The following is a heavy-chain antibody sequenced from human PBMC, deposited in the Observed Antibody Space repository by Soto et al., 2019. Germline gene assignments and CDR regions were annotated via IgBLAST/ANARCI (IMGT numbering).Heavy chain of an antibody. V-gene: IGHV3-48*02. CDR2: ISSSSSTI. D-gene: IGHD3-10*01. J-gene: IGHJ4*02. CDR1: GFTFSSYS. Sequence: EVQLVESGGGLVQPGGSLRLSCAASGFTFSSYSMNWVRQAPGKGLEWVSYISSSSSTIYYADSVKGRFTISRDNDKNSLYLQMNSLRDEDTAVYYCARARMVRGVIHDFDYWGQGTLVTVSS. CDR3: ARARMVRGVIHDFDY.